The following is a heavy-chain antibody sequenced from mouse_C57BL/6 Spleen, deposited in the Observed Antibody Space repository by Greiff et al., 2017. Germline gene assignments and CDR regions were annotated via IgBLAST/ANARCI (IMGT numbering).Heavy chain of an antibody. CDR2: INPGSGGT. D-gene: IGHD4-1*01. V-gene: IGHV1-54*01. Sequence: QVQLQQSGAELVRPGTSVKVSCKASGYAFTNYLIEWVKQRPGQGLEWIGVINPGSGGTNYNEKFKGKATLTADKSSSTAYMQLSSLTSEDSAVYFCARELTGIAYGGQGTLVTVSA. J-gene: IGHJ3*01. CDR3: ARELTGIAY. CDR1: GYAFTNYL.